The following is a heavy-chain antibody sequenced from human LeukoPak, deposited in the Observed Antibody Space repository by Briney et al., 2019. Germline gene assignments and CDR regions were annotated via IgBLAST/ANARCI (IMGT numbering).Heavy chain of an antibody. J-gene: IGHJ6*02. Sequence: GGSLRLSCAASTFTFSNYEMNWVRQAPGKGLEWVSYISSSGSTIYYADSVKGRFTISRDNAKNSLYLQMNSLRAEDTAIYYCARGKTPLYYYGLDVWGQGTTVTVSS. CDR1: TFTFSNYE. V-gene: IGHV3-48*03. CDR3: ARGKTPLYYYGLDV. CDR2: ISSSGSTI.